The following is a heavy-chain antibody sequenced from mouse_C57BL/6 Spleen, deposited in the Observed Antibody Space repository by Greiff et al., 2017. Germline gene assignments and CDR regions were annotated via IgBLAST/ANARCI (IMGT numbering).Heavy chain of an antibody. D-gene: IGHD1-1*01. Sequence: VQLQQSGAELVKPGASVKLSCTASGFNIKDYYMHWVKQRTEQGLEWIGRIEPEDGETKYAPKFQGQAPITADTSSNSAYLQLSSLTSEDTAVYYCAREDYYGSDCLAYWGQGTLGTVSA. J-gene: IGHJ3*01. CDR1: GFNIKDYY. CDR2: IEPEDGET. V-gene: IGHV14-2*01. CDR3: AREDYYGSDCLAY.